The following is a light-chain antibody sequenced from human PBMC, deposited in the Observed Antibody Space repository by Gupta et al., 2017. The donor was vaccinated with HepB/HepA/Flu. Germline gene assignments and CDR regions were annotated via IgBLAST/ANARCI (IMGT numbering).Light chain of an antibody. CDR2: WAS. CDR3: QQDYYIPIT. V-gene: IGKV4-1*01. Sequence: DIVMTQSPDSLAVSLGERATINCKSSQNLLYANNKDYLAWYQKKPGQPPKLLISWASTRESGVPDRFSGSGSRTDFTLTISGLQADDVAVYYCQQDYYIPITFGQGTRLEIK. J-gene: IGKJ5*01. CDR1: QNLLYANNKDY.